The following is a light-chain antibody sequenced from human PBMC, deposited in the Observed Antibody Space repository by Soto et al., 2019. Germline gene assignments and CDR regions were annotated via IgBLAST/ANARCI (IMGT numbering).Light chain of an antibody. CDR2: GNN. J-gene: IGLJ3*02. Sequence: QSVVTQPPPVSGAPGQRVTISCTGSSSNIGAGYDVHWYQQLPGTAPKLLIYGNNNRPSGVPDRFSGSKSGTSASLAITGLGAEDECDYYCQSSVGSLRGPVFGGGAKVPVL. CDR1: SSNIGAGYD. V-gene: IGLV1-40*01. CDR3: QSSVGSLRGPV.